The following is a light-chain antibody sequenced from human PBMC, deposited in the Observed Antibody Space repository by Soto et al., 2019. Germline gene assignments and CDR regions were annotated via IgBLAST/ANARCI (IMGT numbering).Light chain of an antibody. CDR3: QQFAVAPWT. CDR2: GAS. J-gene: IGKJ1*01. CDR1: QNVNNY. V-gene: IGKV3-20*01. Sequence: EIVFTQSPGTLSLSPGERATLSCRASQNVNNYLAWYPHKPGQAPRLLIYGASSRDTGIPDRISGSGSGTDFTLNISRLEPDDFAVYYCQQFAVAPWTFGQGTKVDNK.